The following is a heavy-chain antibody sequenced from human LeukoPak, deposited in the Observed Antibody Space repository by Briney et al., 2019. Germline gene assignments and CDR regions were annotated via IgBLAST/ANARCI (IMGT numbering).Heavy chain of an antibody. V-gene: IGHV4-59*01. Sequence: ASETLSLTCTVSGGSISSYYWSWIRQPPGKGLEWIGYIYYSGSTNYNPSLKSRVTISVDTSKNQFSLKLSSVTAADTAVYYCAGRGKEVVGGNDYWGQGTLVTVSS. J-gene: IGHJ4*02. CDR3: AGRGKEVVGGNDY. D-gene: IGHD2-15*01. CDR2: IYYSGST. CDR1: GGSISSYY.